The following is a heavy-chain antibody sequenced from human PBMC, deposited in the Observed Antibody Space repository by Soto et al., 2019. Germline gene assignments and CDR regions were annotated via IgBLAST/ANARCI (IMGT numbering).Heavy chain of an antibody. V-gene: IGHV3-74*01. D-gene: IGHD2-15*01. J-gene: IGHJ6*03. Sequence: EVQLVESGGGLVQPGGSLRLSCAASGFTFSSYWMHWVRQAPGKGLVWVSRINSDGSSTSYADSVKGRFTISRDNAKNTLYMQMNSLRAEDTAVYSCAKARPVRCSGGSCYPRNYYYMDVWGKGTTVTVSS. CDR3: AKARPVRCSGGSCYPRNYYYMDV. CDR2: INSDGSST. CDR1: GFTFSSYW.